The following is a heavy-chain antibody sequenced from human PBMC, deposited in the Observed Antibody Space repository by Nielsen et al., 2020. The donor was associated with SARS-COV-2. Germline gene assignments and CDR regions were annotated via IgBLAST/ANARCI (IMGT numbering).Heavy chain of an antibody. D-gene: IGHD2-21*02. CDR1: GFTVSSNY. CDR3: ARGVAYCGGDCYSGAFDI. J-gene: IGHJ3*02. CDR2: IYSGGST. Sequence: GESLKISCAASGFTVSSNYMSWVRQVPGKGLEWVSVIYSGGSTYYADSVKGRFTISRDNSKNTLYLQMNSLRAEDTAVYYCARGVAYCGGDCYSGAFDIWGQGTMVTVSS. V-gene: IGHV3-66*01.